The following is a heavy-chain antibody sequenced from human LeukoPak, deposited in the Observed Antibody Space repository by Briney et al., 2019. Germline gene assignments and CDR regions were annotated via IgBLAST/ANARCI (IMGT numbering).Heavy chain of an antibody. V-gene: IGHV1-46*01. D-gene: IGHD6-13*01. Sequence: GASVKVSCKASGYTFTSYYMHWVRQAPGQGLEWMGIINPSGGSTSYAQKFQGRVTMTRDMSTSTVYMELSSLRSDDTAVYYCASQYSSSSVDYWGQGTLVTVSS. CDR2: INPSGGST. CDR3: ASQYSSSSVDY. CDR1: GYTFTSYY. J-gene: IGHJ4*02.